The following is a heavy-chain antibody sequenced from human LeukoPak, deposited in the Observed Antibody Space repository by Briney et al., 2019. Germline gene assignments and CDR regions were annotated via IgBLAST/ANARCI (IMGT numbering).Heavy chain of an antibody. D-gene: IGHD1-14*01. Sequence: GRSLRLSCAASGFTFTDYAFHWVRQAPGKGLEWVTIISYSGESYADSVRGRFAISRDNSKNTVYLQMDSLRADDTAMYYCARNHFNQNVFDVWGQGTMVTVSS. CDR2: ISYSGE. J-gene: IGHJ3*01. V-gene: IGHV3-30*01. CDR1: GFTFTDYA. CDR3: ARNHFNQNVFDV.